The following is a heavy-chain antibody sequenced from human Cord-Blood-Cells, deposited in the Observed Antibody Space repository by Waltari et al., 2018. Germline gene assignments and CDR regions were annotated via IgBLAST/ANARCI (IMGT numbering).Heavy chain of an antibody. V-gene: IGHV3-53*01. J-gene: IGHJ2*01. CDR1: GFTVSSNY. Sequence: EVQLVESGGGLIQPGGSLRLSCAASGFTVSSNYMSWVRQAPGKGLECVSVIYSGGSTYYADSVKGRFTISRDNSKNTLYLQMNSLRAEDTAVYYCARASGSWVTGYFDLWGRGTLVTVSS. CDR3: ARASGSWVTGYFDL. D-gene: IGHD2-21*02. CDR2: IYSGGST.